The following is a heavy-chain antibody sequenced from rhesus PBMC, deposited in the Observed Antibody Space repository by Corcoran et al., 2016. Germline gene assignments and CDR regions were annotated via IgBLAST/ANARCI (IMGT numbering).Heavy chain of an antibody. CDR1: GGSISSDYD. CDR3: ARRVSGYWYFDL. V-gene: IGHV4-76*01. CDR2: IYGNHGST. J-gene: IGHJ2*01. Sequence: QVQLQESGPGVVKPSETLSLTCAVSGGSISSDYDWSWIRQPPGKGLEWIGYIYGNHGSTNSNPSLKNRFTISKDASKNQFSLRLSSVTAADTAMYYCARRVSGYWYFDLWGPGTPITVSS.